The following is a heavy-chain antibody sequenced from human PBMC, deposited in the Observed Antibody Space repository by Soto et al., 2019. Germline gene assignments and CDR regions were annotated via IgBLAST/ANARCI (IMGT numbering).Heavy chain of an antibody. Sequence: QVQLQESGPGLVKPSQTLSLTCTVSGGSISSGGYYWSGIRQHPKKGLELIGYIYYSGNTYYNPSLKSRVAISVDTSKSQFSLNLTSVTAADTAVYYCATLVTTYFEYWGQGTLVTVSS. CDR2: IYYSGNT. V-gene: IGHV4-31*03. CDR1: GGSISSGGYY. J-gene: IGHJ4*02. CDR3: ATLVTTYFEY. D-gene: IGHD3-9*01.